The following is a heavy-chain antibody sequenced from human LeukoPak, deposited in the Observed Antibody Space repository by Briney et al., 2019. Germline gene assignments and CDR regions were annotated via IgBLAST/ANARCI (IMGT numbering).Heavy chain of an antibody. CDR2: INHSGST. CDR3: ARGRYRAYYDFWSGTFAYFQH. Sequence: SETLSLTCTVSGGSISSSSYYWGWIRQPPGKGLEWIGEINHSGSTNYNPSLKSRVTISVDTSKNQFSLKLSSVTAADTAVYYCARGRYRAYYDFWSGTFAYFQHWGQGTLVTVSS. J-gene: IGHJ1*01. CDR1: GGSISSSSYY. D-gene: IGHD3-3*01. V-gene: IGHV4-39*07.